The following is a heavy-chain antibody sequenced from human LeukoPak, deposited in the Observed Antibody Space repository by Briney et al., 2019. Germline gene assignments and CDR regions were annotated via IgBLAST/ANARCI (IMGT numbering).Heavy chain of an antibody. V-gene: IGHV3-30-3*01. CDR2: ISFDGSNK. CDR1: GFTFSSYA. Sequence: GGSLRLSCAASGFTFSSYAMHWVRQAPGKGLEWVAVISFDGSNKYYADSVKGRFTISRDNSKNTLYLQMNSLRAEDTAVYYCARKGVGFDYWGQGTLVTVSS. J-gene: IGHJ4*02. D-gene: IGHD3-10*01. CDR3: ARKGVGFDY.